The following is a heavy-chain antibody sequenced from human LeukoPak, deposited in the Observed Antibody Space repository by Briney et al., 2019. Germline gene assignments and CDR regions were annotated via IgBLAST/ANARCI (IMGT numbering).Heavy chain of an antibody. CDR1: GFTFSSYG. CDR2: IHHDGSNK. Sequence: QPGGSLRLSCAASGFTFSSYGMHWVRQAPGKGLDWVAFIHHDGSNKYYADSVRGRFTISRDNAKNSLYLQMNSLRAEDTAVYYCARDRAFDIWGQGTMVTVSS. CDR3: ARDRAFDI. V-gene: IGHV3-30*02. J-gene: IGHJ3*02.